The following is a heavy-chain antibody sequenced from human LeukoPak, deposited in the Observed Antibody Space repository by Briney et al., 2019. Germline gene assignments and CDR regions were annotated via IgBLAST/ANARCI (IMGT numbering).Heavy chain of an antibody. D-gene: IGHD3-22*01. J-gene: IGHJ4*02. CDR3: ARYHDSTGSFDY. CDR2: IYYIGST. CDR1: GDSVSRSSYY. Sequence: SETLSLTCTVSGDSVSRSSYYWTWIRQPPGKGLEWIGYIYYIGSTNYNPSLRSRLTMSVDTSKIQFSLRLSSVIAADTAVYYCARYHDSTGSFDYWGQGTLVTVSS. V-gene: IGHV4-61*01.